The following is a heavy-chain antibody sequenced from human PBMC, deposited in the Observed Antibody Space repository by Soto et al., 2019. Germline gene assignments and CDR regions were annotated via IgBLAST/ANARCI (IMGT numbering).Heavy chain of an antibody. D-gene: IGHD1-26*01. Sequence: SETLSLTCTVSGGSISSGGYYWSWIRQHPGKGLEWIGYIYYSGSTYYNPSLKSRVTISVDTSKNQFSLKLSSVTAADTAVYYCARSSGGPVGATWEVPWFDPWGQGTLVTVSS. CDR2: IYYSGST. CDR3: ARSSGGPVGATWEVPWFDP. J-gene: IGHJ5*02. V-gene: IGHV4-31*03. CDR1: GGSISSGGYY.